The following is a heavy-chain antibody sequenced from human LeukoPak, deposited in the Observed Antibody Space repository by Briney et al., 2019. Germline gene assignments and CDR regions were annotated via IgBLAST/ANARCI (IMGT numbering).Heavy chain of an antibody. V-gene: IGHV4-59*01. D-gene: IGHD2-2*01. CDR1: GGSISSYY. CDR2: IYYSGKN. CDR3: ASPQRDIVVVPATKPKHRDYYYYGMDV. Sequence: SETLSLTCTVSGGSISSYYWTWIRQPPGKGLEWIGYIYYSGKNNYNPSLKSRVTISVDTSKNQFSLKMSSVTAADTAVYYCASPQRDIVVVPATKPKHRDYYYYGMDVWGQGTTVTVSS. J-gene: IGHJ6*02.